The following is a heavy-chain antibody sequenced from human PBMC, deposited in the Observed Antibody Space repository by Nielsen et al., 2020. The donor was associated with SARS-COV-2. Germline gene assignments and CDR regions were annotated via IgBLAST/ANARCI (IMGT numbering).Heavy chain of an antibody. CDR2: ITYIDNT. J-gene: IGHJ4*02. Sequence: SETLSLTCTVSGGSISGDYYWSWIRQPLGKGLEWIAYITYIDNTYYNPSHKSRVSISVDTSKSQFSLRLSSVTAADTAAYFCARVVQIRGAIDHWGQGALVTVSS. V-gene: IGHV4-30-4*01. CDR3: ARVVQIRGAIDH. CDR1: GGSISGDYY. D-gene: IGHD3-10*01.